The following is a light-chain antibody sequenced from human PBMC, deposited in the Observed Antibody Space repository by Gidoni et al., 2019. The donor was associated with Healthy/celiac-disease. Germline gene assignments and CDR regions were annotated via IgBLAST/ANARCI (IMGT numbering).Light chain of an antibody. CDR3: QSYDSSLNGEV. CDR2: GTS. V-gene: IGLV1-40*01. Sequence: QSVLTQPPSVSRAPGQRVTISCTGSSSNIGAGYDVHWYQQLPGTAPKLLIYGTSNRPSGVPDRFSGSKSGTSASLAITGLQAEDEADYYCQSYDSSLNGEVFGGGTKLTVL. J-gene: IGLJ3*02. CDR1: SSNIGAGYD.